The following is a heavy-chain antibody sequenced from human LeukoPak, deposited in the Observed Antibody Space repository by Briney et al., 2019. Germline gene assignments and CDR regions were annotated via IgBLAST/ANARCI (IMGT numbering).Heavy chain of an antibody. CDR2: ISSSSSYI. Sequence: GGSLRLSCAASGFTISSYSMNWVRQAPGKGLEWVSSISSSSSYIYYADSVKGRFTISRDNAKNSLYLQMNSLRAEDTAVYYCARDSYGSGTPSFDPWGQGTLVTVSS. CDR1: GFTISSYS. V-gene: IGHV3-21*01. CDR3: ARDSYGSGTPSFDP. J-gene: IGHJ5*02. D-gene: IGHD3-10*01.